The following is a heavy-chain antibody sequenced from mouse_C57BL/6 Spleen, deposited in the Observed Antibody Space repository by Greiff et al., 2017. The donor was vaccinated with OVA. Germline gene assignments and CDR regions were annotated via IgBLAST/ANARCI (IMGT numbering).Heavy chain of an antibody. D-gene: IGHD1-1*01. V-gene: IGHV5-17*01. CDR3: ARTGRYGSSYYYAMDY. Sequence: EVHLVESGGGLVKPGGSLKLSCAASGFTFSDYGMHWVRQAPEKGLEWVAYISSGSSTIYYADTVKGRFTISRDNAKNTLFLQMTSLRSEDTAMYYCARTGRYGSSYYYAMDYWGQGTSVTVSS. CDR1: GFTFSDYG. J-gene: IGHJ4*01. CDR2: ISSGSSTI.